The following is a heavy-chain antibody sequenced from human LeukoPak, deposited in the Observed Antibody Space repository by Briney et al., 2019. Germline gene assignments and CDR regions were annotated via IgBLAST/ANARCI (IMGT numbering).Heavy chain of an antibody. CDR1: GFTFSSYG. D-gene: IGHD6-19*01. CDR3: ARGIIAVAGGTYFDY. CDR2: ISSSSSYI. V-gene: IGHV3-21*01. Sequence: GGSLRLSCAASGFTFSSYGTHWVRQAPGKGLEWVSSISSSSSYIYYADSVKGRFTISRDNAKNSLYLQMNSLRAEDTAVYYCARGIIAVAGGTYFDYWGQGTLVTVSS. J-gene: IGHJ4*02.